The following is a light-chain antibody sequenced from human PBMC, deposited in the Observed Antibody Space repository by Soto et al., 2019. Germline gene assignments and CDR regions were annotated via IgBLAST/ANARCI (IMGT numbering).Light chain of an antibody. CDR1: SSDVGSYNR. J-gene: IGLJ1*01. Sequence: QSALTQPPSVSGSPGQSVAISCTGTSSDVGSYNRVSWYQQPPGAAPKRMIYEVSNRPSGVPDRFSGSKSGNTASLTISGLQAEDEADYYCNSYTGSSTYDFGTGTKVTVL. CDR2: EVS. CDR3: NSYTGSSTYD. V-gene: IGLV2-18*02.